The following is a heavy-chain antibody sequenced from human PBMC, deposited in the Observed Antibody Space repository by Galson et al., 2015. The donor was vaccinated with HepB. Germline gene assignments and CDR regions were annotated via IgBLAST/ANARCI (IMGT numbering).Heavy chain of an antibody. CDR2: IIPIFGTA. CDR3: ARPRYNWNYGTILDYYYGMDV. Sequence: SVKVSCKASGGTFSSYTISWVRQAPGQGLEWMGGIIPIFGTANYAQKFQGRVTITADESTSTAYMELSSLRSEDTAVYYCARPRYNWNYGTILDYYYGMDVWGQGTTVTVSS. J-gene: IGHJ6*02. CDR1: GGTFSSYT. D-gene: IGHD1-7*01. V-gene: IGHV1-69*13.